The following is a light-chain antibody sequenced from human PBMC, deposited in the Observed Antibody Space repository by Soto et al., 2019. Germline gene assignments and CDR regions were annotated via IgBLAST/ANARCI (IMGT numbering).Light chain of an antibody. Sequence: QSVLTQPASVSGSPGQSITLSCTGTSSDVGGYNYVSWYQQHPGKAPKLMIYEVSNQPSGISHRFSGPKSGNTASLTISGLQAEDEADYYCSSYTTSSSYVFGTGTKVTVL. CDR1: SSDVGGYNY. CDR2: EVS. J-gene: IGLJ1*01. CDR3: SSYTTSSSYV. V-gene: IGLV2-14*01.